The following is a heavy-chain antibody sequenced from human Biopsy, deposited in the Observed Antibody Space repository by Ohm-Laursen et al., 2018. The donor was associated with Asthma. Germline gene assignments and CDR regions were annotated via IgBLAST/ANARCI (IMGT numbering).Heavy chain of an antibody. Sequence: RSLRLSCTASGTHFGSYNMHWVRQAPGKGLEWVAVIWYDGSNKYYADSVKGRFTISRDNSKNTLYLQMNSLRAEGTAVYYCARKARHGDYDFDYWGQGTLVTVSS. CDR3: ARKARHGDYDFDY. D-gene: IGHD4-17*01. J-gene: IGHJ4*02. V-gene: IGHV3-33*08. CDR2: IWYDGSNK. CDR1: GTHFGSYN.